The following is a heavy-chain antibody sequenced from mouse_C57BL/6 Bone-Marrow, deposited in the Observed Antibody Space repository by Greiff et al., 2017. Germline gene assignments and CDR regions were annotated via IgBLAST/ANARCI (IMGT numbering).Heavy chain of an antibody. V-gene: IGHV1-82*01. Sequence: QVQLQQSGPELVKPGASVKISCKASGYAFSSSWMNWVKQRPGKGLGWIGRIYPGVGDTNYNGKFKGKATLTADKSSSTAYMQLSSLTSEDSAVYFCARLGGWPALAYWGQGTLVTVSA. CDR2: IYPGVGDT. CDR3: ARLGGWPALAY. CDR1: GYAFSSSW. J-gene: IGHJ3*01. D-gene: IGHD2-3*01.